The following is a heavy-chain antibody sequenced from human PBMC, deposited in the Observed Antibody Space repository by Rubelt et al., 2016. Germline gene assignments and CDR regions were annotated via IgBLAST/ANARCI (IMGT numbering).Heavy chain of an antibody. D-gene: IGHD4-23*01. V-gene: IGHV4-39*01. Sequence: QLQLQESGPGLVKPSETLSLTCTVSGGSISSSSYYWGWIRQPPGKGLEWIGSIYYSGSTYYNPSLRGRVTISVDTSKNQFSLKLSSVTAADTAVYYCADEIGGNSVEGAFDIWGQGTMVTVSS. J-gene: IGHJ3*02. CDR1: GGSISSSSYY. CDR2: IYYSGST. CDR3: ADEIGGNSVEGAFDI.